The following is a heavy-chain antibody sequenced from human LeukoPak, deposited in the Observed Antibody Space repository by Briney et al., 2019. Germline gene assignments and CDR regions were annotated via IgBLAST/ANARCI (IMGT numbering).Heavy chain of an antibody. CDR3: ARAVDVADY. CDR2: ISGSGGTT. J-gene: IGHJ4*02. D-gene: IGHD3-16*01. Sequence: GGSLRLSCAASGLTLSNYAMSWVRQAPGKGLEWVSAISGSGGTTYYADSVKGRFTISRDNAKNSLYLQMNNLRVEDTAVYYCARAVDVADYWGRGTLVTVSS. V-gene: IGHV3-23*01. CDR1: GLTLSNYA.